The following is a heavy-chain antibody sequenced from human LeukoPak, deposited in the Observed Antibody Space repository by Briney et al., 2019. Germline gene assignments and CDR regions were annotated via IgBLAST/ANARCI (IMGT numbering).Heavy chain of an antibody. V-gene: IGHV4-59*08. CDR2: IYYSGST. D-gene: IGHD5-24*01. CDR1: GGSISSYY. CDR3: ARHRGEKKEMATTIEGGLYYFDY. Sequence: SETLSLTCTVSGGSISSYYWSWIRQPPGKGLEWIGYIYYSGSTKYNPSLKSRVTISVDTSKNQFSLKLSSVTAADTAVYYCARHRGEKKEMATTIEGGLYYFDYWGQGTLVTVSS. J-gene: IGHJ4*02.